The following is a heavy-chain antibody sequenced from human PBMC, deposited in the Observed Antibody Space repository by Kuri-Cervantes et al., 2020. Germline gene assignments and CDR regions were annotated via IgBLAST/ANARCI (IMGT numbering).Heavy chain of an antibody. CDR3: AREAAINGVYNWFDP. D-gene: IGHD2-8*01. V-gene: IGHV3-64*02. J-gene: IGHJ5*02. CDR1: GFTFSSYA. Sequence: GESLKISCAASGFTFSSYAMHWVRQAPGKGLEYVSAISSNGGSTYYADSVKGRFTISRDNSKNTLYLQMGSLRTEDTAVYYCAREAAINGVYNWFDPWGQGTLVTVS. CDR2: ISSNGGST.